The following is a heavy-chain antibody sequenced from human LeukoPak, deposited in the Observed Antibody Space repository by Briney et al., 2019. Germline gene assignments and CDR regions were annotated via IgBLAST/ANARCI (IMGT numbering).Heavy chain of an antibody. D-gene: IGHD5-24*01. V-gene: IGHV4-34*01. CDR3: ARARRDGYIGLYYFDY. Sequence: SETLSLTCAVYGGSFSGYYWSWIRQPPGKGLEWIGEINHSGSTNYNPSLKSRVTISVDTSKNQFSLKLSSVTAADTAVYYCARARRDGYIGLYYFDYWGQGTLVTVSS. CDR1: GGSFSGYY. CDR2: INHSGST. J-gene: IGHJ4*02.